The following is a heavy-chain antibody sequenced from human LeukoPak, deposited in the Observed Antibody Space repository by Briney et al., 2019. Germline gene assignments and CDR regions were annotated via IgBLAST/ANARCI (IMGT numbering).Heavy chain of an antibody. CDR2: INPSGGST. CDR1: GGTFSSYA. CDR3: ARCSRGQLVLFDY. D-gene: IGHD6-13*01. J-gene: IGHJ4*02. V-gene: IGHV1-46*01. Sequence: ASVKVSCKASGGTFSSYAISWVRQAPGQGLEWMGIINPSGGSTSYAQKFQGRVTMTRDTSTSTVYMELSSLRSEDTAVYYCARCSRGQLVLFDYWGQGTLVTVSS.